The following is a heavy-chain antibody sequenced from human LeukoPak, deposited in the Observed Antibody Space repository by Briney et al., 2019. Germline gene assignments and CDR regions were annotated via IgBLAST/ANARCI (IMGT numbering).Heavy chain of an antibody. CDR3: ARVGTYYYDSSGTPNYYGMDV. V-gene: IGHV3-48*01. Sequence: GSLGLSCAASGFTFSSYSMNWVRQAPGKGLEWVSYISSSSSTIYYADSVKGRFTISRDNAKNSLYLQMNSLRAEDTAVYYCARVGTYYYDSSGTPNYYGMDVWGQGTTVTVSS. CDR2: ISSSSSTI. J-gene: IGHJ6*02. D-gene: IGHD3-22*01. CDR1: GFTFSSYS.